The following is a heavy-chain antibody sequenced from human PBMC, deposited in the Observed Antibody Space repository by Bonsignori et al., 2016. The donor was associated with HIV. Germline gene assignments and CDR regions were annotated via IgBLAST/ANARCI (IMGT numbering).Heavy chain of an antibody. J-gene: IGHJ4*02. CDR3: AREGPTVTEGGRPVVY. CDR2: IYYSGST. D-gene: IGHD1-14*01. V-gene: IGHV4-59*01. Sequence: WIRQPPGKGLEWIGYIYYSGSTNYNPSLKSRVTISVDTSKNQFSLKLSSVTAADTAVYYCAREGPTVTEGGRPVVYWGQGTLVTVSS.